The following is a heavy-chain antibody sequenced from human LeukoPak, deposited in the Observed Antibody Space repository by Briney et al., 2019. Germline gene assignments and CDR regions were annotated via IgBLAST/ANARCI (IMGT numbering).Heavy chain of an antibody. J-gene: IGHJ5*02. Sequence: ASVKVSCKASGYTFTSHGISWVRQAPGQGLEWMGWISAHNGNTNHAQELQGRVTMTTDTSTSTAYMELRSLRSDDTAVYYCARDAVGARTWFDPWGQGTLVTVSS. CDR3: ARDAVGARTWFDP. CDR1: GYTFTSHG. D-gene: IGHD1-26*01. V-gene: IGHV1-18*01. CDR2: ISAHNGNT.